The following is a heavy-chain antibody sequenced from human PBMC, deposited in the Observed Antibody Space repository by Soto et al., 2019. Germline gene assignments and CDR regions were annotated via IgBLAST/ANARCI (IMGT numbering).Heavy chain of an antibody. CDR2: IYHSGIA. Sequence: SETLSLTCTVSGGSISSINYYWSWIRHLPGKGLEWIGYIYHSGIAYYNPSLKSRVHLSVDTSKNQLSLNLSSVTAADTAVYYCAGKPNALYHFAYWGQGALVTVSS. CDR1: GGSISSINYY. J-gene: IGHJ4*02. CDR3: AGKPNALYHFAY. V-gene: IGHV4-31*03. D-gene: IGHD2-8*01.